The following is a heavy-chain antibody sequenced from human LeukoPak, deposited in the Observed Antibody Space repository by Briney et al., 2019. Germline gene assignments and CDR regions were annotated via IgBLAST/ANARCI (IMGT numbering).Heavy chain of an antibody. Sequence: PGGSLRLPCAASGFTFSDYYMSWIRQAPGKGLEWVSYISSSSSYTNYADSVKGRFTISRDNTKNSLYLQMNSLRAEDTAVYYCARGQWLPDYWGQGTLDTVSS. D-gene: IGHD5-12*01. CDR1: GFTFSDYY. J-gene: IGHJ4*02. CDR3: ARGQWLPDY. V-gene: IGHV3-11*06. CDR2: ISSSSSYT.